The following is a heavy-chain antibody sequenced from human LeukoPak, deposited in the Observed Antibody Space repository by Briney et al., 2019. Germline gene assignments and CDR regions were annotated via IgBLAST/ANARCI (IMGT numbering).Heavy chain of an antibody. V-gene: IGHV4-34*01. D-gene: IGHD3-22*01. Sequence: SSETLSLTCAVYGGSFSGYYWSWIRQPPGKGLEWIGEINHSGRTNYNPSLKSRVTISVDTSKNQFSLKLSSVTAADTAVYYCARGWDYYDSSGYWFDPWGQGTLVTVTS. J-gene: IGHJ5*02. CDR1: GGSFSGYY. CDR2: INHSGRT. CDR3: ARGWDYYDSSGYWFDP.